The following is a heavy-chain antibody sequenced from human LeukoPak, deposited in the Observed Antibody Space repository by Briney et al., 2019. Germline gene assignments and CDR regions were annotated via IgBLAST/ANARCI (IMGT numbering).Heavy chain of an antibody. CDR3: ARGGGTGRPPYYFDY. J-gene: IGHJ4*02. CDR1: GGSFSGYY. D-gene: IGHD3/OR15-3a*01. V-gene: IGHV4-34*01. CDR2: INHSGST. Sequence: SETLSLTCAVYGGSFSGYYWSWIRQPPGKGLEWIGEINHSGSTNYNPSLKSRVTISVDTSKNQFSLKLSSVTAADTVVYYCARGGGTGRPPYYFDYWGQGTLVTVSS.